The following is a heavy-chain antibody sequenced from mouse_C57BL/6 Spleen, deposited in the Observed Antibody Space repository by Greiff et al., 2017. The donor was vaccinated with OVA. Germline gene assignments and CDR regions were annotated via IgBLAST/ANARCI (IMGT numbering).Heavy chain of an antibody. D-gene: IGHD1-1*01. Sequence: EVMLVESGGGLVKPGGSLKLSCAASGFTFSDYGMHWVRQAPEKGLEWVAYISSGSSTIYYADTVKGRFTISRDNAKNTLFLLMTSLRSEDTAMYYCATTTVAWYFDVWGTGTTVTVSS. CDR3: ATTTVAWYFDV. V-gene: IGHV5-17*01. CDR1: GFTFSDYG. CDR2: ISSGSSTI. J-gene: IGHJ1*03.